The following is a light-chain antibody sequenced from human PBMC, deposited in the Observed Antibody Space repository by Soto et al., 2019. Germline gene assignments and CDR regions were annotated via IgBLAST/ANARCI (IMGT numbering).Light chain of an antibody. V-gene: IGKV1-5*01. CDR2: DAS. CDR3: QQYHGYRTWT. CDR1: QDISRW. Sequence: DIQMTQSPATLSASVGDRVSITCRASQDISRWLAWYQQKPGKAPKVLIWDASSLQRGVPSRFTGSGSGTEFTLTINGLQPDDLATYYCQQYHGYRTWTVGQGTKVDIK. J-gene: IGKJ1*01.